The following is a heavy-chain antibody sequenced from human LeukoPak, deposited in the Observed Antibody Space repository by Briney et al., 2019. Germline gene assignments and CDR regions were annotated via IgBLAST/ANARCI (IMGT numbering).Heavy chain of an antibody. V-gene: IGHV4-39*07. D-gene: IGHD3-10*01. CDR3: ARVQSVGMVRGDPLVYYFDY. J-gene: IGHJ4*02. Sequence: TSETLSLTCTVSGGSISSSSYYWGWIRQPPGTGLEWIGSIYYSGSTYYNPSLTSRVTISVDTSKNQFSLKLSSVTAADTAVYYCARVQSVGMVRGDPLVYYFDYWGQGTLVTVSS. CDR1: GGSISSSSYY. CDR2: IYYSGST.